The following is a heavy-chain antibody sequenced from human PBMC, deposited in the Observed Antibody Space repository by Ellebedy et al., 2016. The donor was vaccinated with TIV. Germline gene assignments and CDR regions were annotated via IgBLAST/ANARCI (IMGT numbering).Heavy chain of an antibody. J-gene: IGHJ4*02. Sequence: GGSLRLSXAASGFTFSSYAMSWVRQAPGKGLEWVSAISGSGGSTYYADSVKGRFTISRDNSKNTLYLQMNSLRAEDTAVYYCAKEGNPELRQCPGCEYWGQGTLVTVSS. CDR2: ISGSGGST. CDR3: AKEGNPELRQCPGCEY. D-gene: IGHD2-21*01. V-gene: IGHV3-23*01. CDR1: GFTFSSYA.